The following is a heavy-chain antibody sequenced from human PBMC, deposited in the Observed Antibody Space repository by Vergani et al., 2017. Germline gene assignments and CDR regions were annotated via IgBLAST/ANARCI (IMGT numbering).Heavy chain of an antibody. D-gene: IGHD4-11*01. CDR1: GFTFSSYW. CDR2: IKQDGSEK. CDR3: ARSDYSISYDAFDI. Sequence: EVQLVESGGGLVQPGGSLRLSCAASGFTFSSYWMSWVRQAPGKGLEWVANIKQDGSEKYYVDSVKGRFTISRDNAKNSLYLQMNSLRAEDTAVYYCARSDYSISYDAFDIWGQGTMVTVSS. J-gene: IGHJ3*02. V-gene: IGHV3-7*01.